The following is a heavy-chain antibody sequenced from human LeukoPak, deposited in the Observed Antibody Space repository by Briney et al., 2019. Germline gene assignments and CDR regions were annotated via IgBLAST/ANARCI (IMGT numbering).Heavy chain of an antibody. CDR2: ISSSSSTI. D-gene: IGHD3-22*01. Sequence: SGGSLRLSCAASGFTFSSYSMNWVRQAPGKGLEWVSYISSSSSTIYYADSVKGRFTISRDNAKNSLYLQMNSLRAEDTAVYYCAKDRLLEYYDSSGYLVFGAFDIWGQGTMVTVSS. CDR3: AKDRLLEYYDSSGYLVFGAFDI. J-gene: IGHJ3*02. CDR1: GFTFSSYS. V-gene: IGHV3-48*01.